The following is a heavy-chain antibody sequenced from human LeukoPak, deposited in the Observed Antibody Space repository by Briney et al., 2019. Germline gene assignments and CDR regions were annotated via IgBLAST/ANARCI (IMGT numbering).Heavy chain of an antibody. D-gene: IGHD2-2*01. CDR3: ARDGYCSSTSCSGNWFDP. V-gene: IGHV1-69*05. J-gene: IGHJ5*02. Sequence: ASVKVSCKASGGTFSSYAISWVRQAPGRGLEWMGGIIPIFGTANYAQKFQGRVTITTDESTSTAYMELSSLRSEDTAVYYCARDGYCSSTSCSGNWFDPWGQGTLVTVSS. CDR1: GGTFSSYA. CDR2: IIPIFGTA.